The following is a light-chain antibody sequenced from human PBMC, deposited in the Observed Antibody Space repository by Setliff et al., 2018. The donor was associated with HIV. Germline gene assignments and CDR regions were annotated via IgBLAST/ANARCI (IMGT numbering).Light chain of an antibody. Sequence: QSVLAQPASVSGSPGQWITISCTGTSSDVGGLNYVSWYQQQPGKAPQLLIYDVITRPSGVSPRFSGSKSGNTASLTISGIQADDEGDYYCCSYAGGSPPVVFGGGTKVTVL. V-gene: IGLV2-14*03. CDR3: CSYAGGSPPVV. CDR1: SSDVGGLNY. J-gene: IGLJ2*01. CDR2: DVI.